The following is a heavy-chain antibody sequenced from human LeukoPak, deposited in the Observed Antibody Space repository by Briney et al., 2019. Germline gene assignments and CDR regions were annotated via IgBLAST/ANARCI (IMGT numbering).Heavy chain of an antibody. CDR2: VYTSGST. V-gene: IGHV4-4*07. CDR3: ARLTSSSSGSSFDY. CDR1: GGSIRSYY. Sequence: SETLSLTCSVSGGSIRSYYWSWIRQPAGKGLEWIGRVYTSGSTNYNPSLKSRVTISVDTSKNQFSLKLSSLTAADTAVYYCARLTSSSSGSSFDYWGLGTLVTVSS. J-gene: IGHJ4*02. D-gene: IGHD6-13*01.